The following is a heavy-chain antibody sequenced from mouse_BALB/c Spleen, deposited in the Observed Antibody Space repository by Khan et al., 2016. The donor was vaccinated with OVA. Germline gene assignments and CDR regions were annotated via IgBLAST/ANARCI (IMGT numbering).Heavy chain of an antibody. J-gene: IGHJ3*01. V-gene: IGHV5-6*01. D-gene: IGHD4-1*01. CDR1: GFTFSSYS. CDR2: ISSGGDYT. Sequence: EVELVESGGDLVKPGGSLKFSCAASGFTFSSYSMSWVRQTPDKRLEWVATISSGGDYTYYSDNVKGRFTISRDNAKNTLYLQMSSLKSEDTAMYYCASHLPGSFAYWGQGTLVTVSA. CDR3: ASHLPGSFAY.